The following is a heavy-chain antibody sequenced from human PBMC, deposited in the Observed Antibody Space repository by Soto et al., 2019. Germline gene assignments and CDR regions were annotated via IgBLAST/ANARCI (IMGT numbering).Heavy chain of an antibody. V-gene: IGHV4-34*01. CDR1: GGSFSGYY. Sequence: QVQLQKWGAGLLKPSETLSLTCAVYGGSFSGYYWSWIRQPPGKGLEWIGEINHSGSTNYNPSLNSRVTISVATSKNQFSLKLSSVTAADTAGYYCARMHYYDSRGQGWFDPWGQGTLVTGSS. D-gene: IGHD3-22*01. CDR3: ARMHYYDSRGQGWFDP. CDR2: INHSGST. J-gene: IGHJ5*02.